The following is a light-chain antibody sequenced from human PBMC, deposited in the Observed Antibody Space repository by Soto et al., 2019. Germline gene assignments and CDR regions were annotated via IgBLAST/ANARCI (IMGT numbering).Light chain of an antibody. J-gene: IGKJ4*01. CDR1: QSVSSSF. CDR2: GAS. Sequence: LTQSPGTLSRSPGERATLSCRAAQSVSSSFLAWYKQRPGHAPRLLIFGASNRATGIPDRLSGSGSGTEFSLTISRLEPEDCAVYYCQQYGNSITFGGGTKVDIK. V-gene: IGKV3-20*01. CDR3: QQYGNSIT.